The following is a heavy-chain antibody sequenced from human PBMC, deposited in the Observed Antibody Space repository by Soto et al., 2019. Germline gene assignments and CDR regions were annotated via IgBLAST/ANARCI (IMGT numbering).Heavy chain of an antibody. CDR2: IDGSGTTI. V-gene: IGHV3-48*01. CDR3: ASLPFIVPVVPAYYMDV. Sequence: GGSLRLSCAASGFTFSSYSMNWVRQAPGKGLEWLSYIDGSGTTIQYADSMKGRFTISRDNAKNSLFLQMNSLRAEDTAVYYYASLPFIVPVVPAYYMDVWGIGTTVTVSS. J-gene: IGHJ6*03. D-gene: IGHD2-2*01. CDR1: GFTFSSYS.